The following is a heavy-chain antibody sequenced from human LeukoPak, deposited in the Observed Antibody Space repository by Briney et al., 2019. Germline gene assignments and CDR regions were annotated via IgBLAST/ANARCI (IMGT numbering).Heavy chain of an antibody. D-gene: IGHD6-19*01. CDR2: INAGNGDT. V-gene: IGHV1-3*01. Sequence: ASVKVSCKASGYTFTTYAMHWVRQAPGQSLEWMGWINAGNGDTKYSQKFQGRATITMDTSATTAYTELSSLRSEDTAVYYCARGGISGWAYFDYWGQGTLVTVSS. J-gene: IGHJ4*02. CDR1: GYTFTTYA. CDR3: ARGGISGWAYFDY.